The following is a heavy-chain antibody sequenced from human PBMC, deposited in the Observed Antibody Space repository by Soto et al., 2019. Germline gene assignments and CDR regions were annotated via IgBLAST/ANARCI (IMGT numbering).Heavy chain of an antibody. D-gene: IGHD2-2*01. J-gene: IGHJ4*02. Sequence: SGPTLVNPTQTLTLTCTFSGFSLSTSGMCVSWIRQPPGKALEWLALIDWDDDKYYSTSLKTRLTISKDTSKNQVVLTMTNMDPVDKATYYWARGTYCSSLYFDYWGKGTMVTVAS. V-gene: IGHV2-70*01. CDR1: GFSLSTSGMC. CDR3: ARGTYCSSLYFDY. CDR2: IDWDDDK.